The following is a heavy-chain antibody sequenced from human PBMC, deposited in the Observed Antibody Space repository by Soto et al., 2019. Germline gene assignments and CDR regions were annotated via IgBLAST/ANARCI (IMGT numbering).Heavy chain of an antibody. CDR2: IYYSGST. J-gene: IGHJ4*02. Sequence: QVQLQESGPGLVKPSETLSLTCTVSGGSISSYYWSWIRQPPGKGLEWIGYIYYSGSTNYSPSLKSRVTISVDTSKNQFSLKLSSVTAADTAVYYCARGDDYGDYWGQGTLVTVSS. CDR1: GGSISSYY. V-gene: IGHV4-59*01. CDR3: ARGDDYGDY.